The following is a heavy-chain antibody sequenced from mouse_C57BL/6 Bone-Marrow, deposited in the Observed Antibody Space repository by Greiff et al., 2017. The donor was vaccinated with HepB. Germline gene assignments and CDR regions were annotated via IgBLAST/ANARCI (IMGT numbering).Heavy chain of an antibody. CDR3: ARHLRGDYFDY. CDR2: ISGGGGNT. V-gene: IGHV5-9*01. Sequence: DVMLVESGGGLVKPGGSLKLSCAASGFTFSSYTMSWVRQTPEKRLEWVATISGGGGNTYYPDSVKGRFTISRDNAKNTLYLQMSSLRSEDTALYYCARHLRGDYFDYWGQGTTLTVSS. J-gene: IGHJ2*01. CDR1: GFTFSSYT.